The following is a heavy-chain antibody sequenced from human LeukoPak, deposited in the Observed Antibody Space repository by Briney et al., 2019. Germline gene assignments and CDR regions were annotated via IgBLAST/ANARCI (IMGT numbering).Heavy chain of an antibody. Sequence: PSETLSLTCAVYGGSFSGYYWSWIRQPPGKGLEWIGEINHSGSTNYNPSLKSRVTISVDTSKNQFSLKLSSVTAADTAVYYCARGRSGYCSGGSCSGRAFDIWGQGTMVTVSS. V-gene: IGHV4-34*01. D-gene: IGHD2-15*01. J-gene: IGHJ3*02. CDR1: GGSFSGYY. CDR3: ARGRSGYCSGGSCSGRAFDI. CDR2: INHSGST.